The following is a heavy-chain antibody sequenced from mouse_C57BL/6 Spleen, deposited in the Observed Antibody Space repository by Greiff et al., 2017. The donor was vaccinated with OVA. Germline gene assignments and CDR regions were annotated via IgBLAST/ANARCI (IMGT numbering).Heavy chain of an antibody. D-gene: IGHD2-14*01. V-gene: IGHV1-18*01. J-gene: IGHJ2*01. Sequence: EVQLQQSGPELVKPGASVKIPCKASGYTFTDYNMDWVKQSHGKSLEWIGDINPNNGGTIYNQKFKGKATLTVDKSSSTAYMELRSLTSEDTAVYYCARFVRREYYFDYWGQGTTLTVAS. CDR1: GYTFTDYN. CDR2: INPNNGGT. CDR3: ARFVRREYYFDY.